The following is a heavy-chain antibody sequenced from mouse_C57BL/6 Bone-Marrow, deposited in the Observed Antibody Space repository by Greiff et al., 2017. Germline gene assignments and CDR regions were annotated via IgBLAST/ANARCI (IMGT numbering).Heavy chain of an antibody. J-gene: IGHJ3*01. CDR3: ARSYYCGGGGFAC. D-gene: IGHD1-1*02. CDR1: GFSLSTFGMG. CDR2: TWWDDDK. V-gene: IGHV8-8*01. Sequence: QVTLKVPGPGLLQPSQSLSLTCSFSGFSLSTFGMGVGWIRQPSGKGLEWLAHTWWDDDKYYNPDLKSRRTISKDTSKTQVFLKIALVDTAVTATYYGARSYYCGGGGFACWDWGTVVTVSA.